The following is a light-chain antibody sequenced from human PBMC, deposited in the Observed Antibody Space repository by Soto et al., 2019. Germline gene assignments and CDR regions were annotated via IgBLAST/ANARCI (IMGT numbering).Light chain of an antibody. J-gene: IGLJ3*02. CDR1: SSNIGNNY. Sequence: QSVLTQPPSVSAAPGQKVTISCSGSSSNIGNNYVSWYQQLPGTAPKLLIYENNKRPSGIPDRFSGSKSGTSATLGITGLQTGGEADYYCGTWDSSLSAGVFGGGTKLTVL. V-gene: IGLV1-51*02. CDR3: GTWDSSLSAGV. CDR2: ENN.